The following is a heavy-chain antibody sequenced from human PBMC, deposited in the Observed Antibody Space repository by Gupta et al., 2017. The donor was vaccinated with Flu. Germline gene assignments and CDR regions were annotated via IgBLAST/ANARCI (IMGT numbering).Heavy chain of an antibody. CDR3: AKDTPHYDFWSGYPRDNNWFDP. V-gene: IGHV3-23*01. J-gene: IGHJ5*02. Sequence: WVSAISGSGGSTYYADSVKGRFTISRDNSKNTLYLQMNSLRAEDTAVYYCAKDTPHYDFWSGYPRDNNWFDPWGQGTLVTVSS. CDR2: ISGSGGST. D-gene: IGHD3-3*01.